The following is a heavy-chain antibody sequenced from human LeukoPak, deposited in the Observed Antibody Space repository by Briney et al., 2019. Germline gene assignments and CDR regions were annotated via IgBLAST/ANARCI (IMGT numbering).Heavy chain of an antibody. J-gene: IGHJ4*02. CDR2: IYYSGST. Sequence: SETLSLTCTVSGGSISSSSYYWGWIRQPPGKGLEWIGSIYYSGSTYYNPSLKSRVTISVDTSKNQFSLKLSSVTAADTAVYYCARGSSYYDSSGYSSEFDYWGQGTLVTVSS. D-gene: IGHD3-22*01. CDR3: ARGSSYYDSSGYSSEFDY. CDR1: GGSISSSSYY. V-gene: IGHV4-39*07.